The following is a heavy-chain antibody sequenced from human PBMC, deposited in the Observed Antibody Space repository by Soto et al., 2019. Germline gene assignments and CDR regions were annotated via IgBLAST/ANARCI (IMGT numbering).Heavy chain of an antibody. D-gene: IGHD1-26*01. CDR3: AKDPSWQGGGYYYYGMDV. V-gene: IGHV3-30*18. CDR1: GFTFSSYG. CDR2: ISYDGSNK. Sequence: QVQLVESGGGVVQPGRSLRLSCAASGFTFSSYGMHWVRQAPGKGLEWVAVISYDGSNKYYADSVKGRFTISRDNSKNTPYLPMNSLRAEDTAVYYCAKDPSWQGGGYYYYGMDVWGQGTTVTVSS. J-gene: IGHJ6*02.